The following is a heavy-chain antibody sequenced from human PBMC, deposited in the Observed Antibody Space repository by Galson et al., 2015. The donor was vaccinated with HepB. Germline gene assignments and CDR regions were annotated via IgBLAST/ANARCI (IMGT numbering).Heavy chain of an antibody. CDR1: GGSISSSSYY. CDR2: MYYSGST. V-gene: IGHV4-39*01. Sequence: SETLSLTCTVSGGSISSSSYYWGWLRQPPGKGLEWIGSMYYSGSTYYNPSLKSRVSISIDTSKNQFSLKVRSVTAADTAVYYCVRHQLGHGYGSDDWGQGTLVTVSS. D-gene: IGHD3-10*01. J-gene: IGHJ4*02. CDR3: VRHQLGHGYGSDD.